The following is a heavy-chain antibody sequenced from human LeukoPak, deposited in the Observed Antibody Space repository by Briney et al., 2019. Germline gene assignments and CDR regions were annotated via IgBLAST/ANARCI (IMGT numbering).Heavy chain of an antibody. V-gene: IGHV1-2*02. Sequence: ASVKVSCKASGYTFTGYYMHWVRQAPGQGLEWMGWINPNSGGTNYAQKFQGRVTMTRDTSNSTAYMEPSRLRSDDTAVYYCATALPDIVVVPAAFLYFDYWGQGTLVTVSS. D-gene: IGHD2-2*01. CDR1: GYTFTGYY. CDR3: ATALPDIVVVPAAFLYFDY. J-gene: IGHJ4*02. CDR2: INPNSGGT.